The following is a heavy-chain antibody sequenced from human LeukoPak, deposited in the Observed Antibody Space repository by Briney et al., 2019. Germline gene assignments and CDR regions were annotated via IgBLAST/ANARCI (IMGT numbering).Heavy chain of an antibody. CDR3: AKGAYDYIEIAYFDS. CDR1: GFTSTNYA. CDR2: LFGSSGST. J-gene: IGHJ4*02. D-gene: IGHD5-12*01. V-gene: IGHV3-23*01. Sequence: PGGSLRLSCAASGFTSTNYAMTWVRQAPGKGLEWVSVLFGSSGSTDYADSVKGRFTISRDISKNTLFLQMNSLRAEDTAIYYCAKGAYDYIEIAYFDSWGQGTLVTVSS.